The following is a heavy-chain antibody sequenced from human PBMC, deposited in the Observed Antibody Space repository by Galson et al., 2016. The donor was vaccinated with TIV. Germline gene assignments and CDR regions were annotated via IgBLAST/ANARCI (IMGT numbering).Heavy chain of an antibody. Sequence: SLRLSCAGPGFAFSSYAMTWIRQAPGKGLERVSFISASGDLIHYPDSVKGRFTVSRDNSKSSLFLQMDSLRVEGTATYYCVKMIGTTAYDYWGQGTLVSVSS. D-gene: IGHD1/OR15-1a*01. CDR3: VKMIGTTAYDY. V-gene: IGHV3-23*01. CDR2: ISASGDLI. J-gene: IGHJ4*02. CDR1: GFAFSSYA.